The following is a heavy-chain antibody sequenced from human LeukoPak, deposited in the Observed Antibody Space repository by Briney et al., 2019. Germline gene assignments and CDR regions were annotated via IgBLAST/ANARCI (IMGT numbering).Heavy chain of an antibody. D-gene: IGHD6-13*01. V-gene: IGHV3-30-3*01. CDR3: ARDPLPEPGYSRSWGFDY. CDR2: ISYDGSNK. Sequence: PGRSLRLSCAASGFTFSSYAMRWVRQAPGKGLEWVAVISYDGSNKYYAVSVKGRFTISRDNSKNTLYLQMNSLRAEDTAVYYCARDPLPEPGYSRSWGFDYWGQGTLVTVSS. J-gene: IGHJ4*02. CDR1: GFTFSSYA.